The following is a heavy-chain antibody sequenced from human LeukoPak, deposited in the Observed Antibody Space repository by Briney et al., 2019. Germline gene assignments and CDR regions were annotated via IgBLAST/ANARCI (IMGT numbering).Heavy chain of an antibody. J-gene: IGHJ6*03. CDR3: ARGRGYCSGGTCLWIQRLHYYYYMDV. CDR1: GFTFSNYG. Sequence: PGGTLRLSCAASGFTFSNYGLSWVRQAPGKGLEWVSSISSSSSYIYYADSVKGRFTISRDNAKNSLYLQMNSLRAEDTAVYYCARGRGYCSGGTCLWIQRLHYYYYMDVWGKGTTVTVSS. V-gene: IGHV3-21*01. CDR2: ISSSSSYI. D-gene: IGHD2-15*01.